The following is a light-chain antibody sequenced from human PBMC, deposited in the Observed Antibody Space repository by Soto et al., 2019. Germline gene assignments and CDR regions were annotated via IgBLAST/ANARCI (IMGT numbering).Light chain of an antibody. J-gene: IGKJ2*01. CDR2: DGS. CDR1: QNIRGW. V-gene: IGKV1-5*01. Sequence: DIQMTQSPSTLSASVGERASITCRASQNIRGWLAWYQQKPGKAPKLLIYDGSSLQSGVPSRFSGRESGAEFTLTISRLQPEDVATYYCQKYNSAPLTFGQGTKLEIK. CDR3: QKYNSAPLT.